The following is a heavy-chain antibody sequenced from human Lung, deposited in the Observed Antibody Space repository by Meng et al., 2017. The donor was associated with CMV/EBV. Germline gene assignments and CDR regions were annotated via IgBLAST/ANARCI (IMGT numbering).Heavy chain of an antibody. D-gene: IGHD3-3*01. Sequence: SVKVSCXASGYTFTGYYMHWVRQAPGQGLEWMGWINPNSGGTNYAQKFQGRVTMTRDTSIRTAYMELSRLRSDDTAVYYCASYYDFWSGYYHFDYWGQGTLVTVSS. CDR1: GYTFTGYY. J-gene: IGHJ4*02. CDR2: INPNSGGT. CDR3: ASYYDFWSGYYHFDY. V-gene: IGHV1-2*02.